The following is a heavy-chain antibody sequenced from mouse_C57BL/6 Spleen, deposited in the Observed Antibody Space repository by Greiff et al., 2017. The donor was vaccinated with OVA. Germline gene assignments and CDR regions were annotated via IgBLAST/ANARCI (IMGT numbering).Heavy chain of an antibody. Sequence: VQLQQSGAELVKPGASVKISCKASGYAFTSYWMNWVKQRPGKGLEWIGQIYPRGGDTNYNGKFKGKATLTADKSSSTAYMQLSSLTSEDSAVYFCARATAQATFFAYWGQGTLVTVSA. CDR3: ARATAQATFFAY. V-gene: IGHV1-80*01. J-gene: IGHJ3*01. CDR2: IYPRGGDT. CDR1: GYAFTSYW. D-gene: IGHD3-2*02.